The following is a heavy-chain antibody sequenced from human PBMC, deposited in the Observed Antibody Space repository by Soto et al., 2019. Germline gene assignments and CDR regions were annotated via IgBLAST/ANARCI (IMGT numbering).Heavy chain of an antibody. J-gene: IGHJ4*02. D-gene: IGHD4-17*01. V-gene: IGHV1-69*13. Sequence: SVKVSCKSSGGTFSNSPISWVRQAPGQGLEWVGGVIPVFKTANYAQKFQGRITITGDESTNTAYMGLSSLRPGDTAVYYCAADVGGYIYGLARHWGQGTLVTVSS. CDR1: GGTFSNSP. CDR2: VIPVFKTA. CDR3: AADVGGYIYGLARH.